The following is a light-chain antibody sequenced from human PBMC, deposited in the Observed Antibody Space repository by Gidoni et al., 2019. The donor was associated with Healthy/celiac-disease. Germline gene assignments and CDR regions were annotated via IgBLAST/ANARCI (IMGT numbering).Light chain of an antibody. J-gene: IGKJ2*01. CDR3: MQGIHLPLT. CDR1: QSLLHSDGQTY. CDR2: AVS. Sequence: DIVMTQTPLSLSVTAGQPASISCKSSQSLLHSDGQTYLYWYLQTPGQSPQLLIYAVSSRFSGVPDRFSGSVSGTDFTLKISRVEADDVWVYYCMQGIHLPLTVGQXTKLEIK. V-gene: IGKV2-29*02.